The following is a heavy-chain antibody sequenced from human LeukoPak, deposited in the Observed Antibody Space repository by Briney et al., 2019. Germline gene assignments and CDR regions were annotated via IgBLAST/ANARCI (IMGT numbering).Heavy chain of an antibody. V-gene: IGHV4-34*01. Sequence: PSETLSLTCAVYGGSFSGYYWSWIRQPPGKGLEWIGEINHSGSTNYNPSLKSRVTISVDTSMNQFSLKLSSVTAADTAVYYCARGVIAVAGIYFDYWGQGTLVTVSS. J-gene: IGHJ4*02. CDR1: GGSFSGYY. CDR2: INHSGST. D-gene: IGHD6-19*01. CDR3: ARGVIAVAGIYFDY.